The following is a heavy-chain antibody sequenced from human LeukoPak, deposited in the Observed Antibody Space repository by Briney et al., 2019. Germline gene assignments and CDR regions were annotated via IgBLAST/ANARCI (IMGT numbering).Heavy chain of an antibody. CDR3: ARGGEGYGMDV. Sequence: SETLSLTCTVTGGSISSYYWSWIRQPPGKGLEWIGCIYYSGSNNYNPSLKSRVTISVDTSKNQFSLKLSSVTAADTAVYYCARGGEGYGMDVWGQGTTVTVSS. CDR1: GGSISSYY. CDR2: IYYSGSN. J-gene: IGHJ6*02. V-gene: IGHV4-59*01.